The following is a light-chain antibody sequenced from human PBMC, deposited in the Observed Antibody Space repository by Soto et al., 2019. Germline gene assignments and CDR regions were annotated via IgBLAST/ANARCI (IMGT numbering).Light chain of an antibody. CDR3: QQYTSYFWT. Sequence: DIQMTQSPSTLSASVGDRVTITCRASQSISSWLAWYQQKPGKAPKLLIYDASRLESGVPSRFSGSGSGTEFTLTISSLQPDDFATYYCQQYTSYFWTFGQGTQVEIK. CDR1: QSISSW. J-gene: IGKJ1*01. CDR2: DAS. V-gene: IGKV1-5*01.